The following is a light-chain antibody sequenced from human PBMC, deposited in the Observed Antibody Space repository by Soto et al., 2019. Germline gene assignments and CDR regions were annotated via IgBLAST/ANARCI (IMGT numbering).Light chain of an antibody. CDR2: SAS. CDR1: QGIRRD. V-gene: IGKV1-6*01. CDR3: LQDFNFPRT. J-gene: IGKJ1*01. Sequence: AIQMTQSPSSLSASVGDTVTITCRASQGIRRDLSWYQQKPGEAPKLLIYSASDLQGAVPSRFRGSGSGTDFTLTISSLQPEEFATYYCLQDFNFPRTFGQGTKVEV.